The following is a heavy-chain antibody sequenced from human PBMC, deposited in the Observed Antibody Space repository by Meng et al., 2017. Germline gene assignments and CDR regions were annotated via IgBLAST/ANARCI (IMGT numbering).Heavy chain of an antibody. J-gene: IGHJ6*02. Sequence: SETLSLTCTVSGGSISSGSYYWGWIRQPPGKGLEWIGSIYYSGSTYYNPSLKSRVTISVDTSKNQFSLKLSSVTAADTAVYYCARDRVVRGLSYYYYGMDVWGQGTTVTVSS. CDR1: GGSISSGSYY. CDR2: IYYSGST. CDR3: ARDRVVRGLSYYYYGMDV. D-gene: IGHD3-10*01. V-gene: IGHV4-39*07.